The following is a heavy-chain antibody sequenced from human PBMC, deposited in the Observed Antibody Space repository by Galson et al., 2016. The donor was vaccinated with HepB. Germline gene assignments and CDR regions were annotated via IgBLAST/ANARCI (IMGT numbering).Heavy chain of an antibody. D-gene: IGHD4-11*01. Sequence: SLRLSCAPSGFIFTTYAMNWVRQAPGKGLERISYIDNSGGAIYYTDSVRGRFTISRDNAKNSLYLQMNSLRDEDTAVYYCATGLTTFEHWGQGTLVTVSS. CDR1: GFIFTTYA. CDR2: IDNSGGAI. J-gene: IGHJ4*02. V-gene: IGHV3-48*02. CDR3: ATGLTTFEH.